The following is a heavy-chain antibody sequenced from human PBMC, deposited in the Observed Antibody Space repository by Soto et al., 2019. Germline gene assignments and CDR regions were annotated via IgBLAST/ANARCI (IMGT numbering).Heavy chain of an antibody. Sequence: PSETLSLTCAVYGGSFSGHSWSWIRPSPAKGLTGIGEINKSGRFNYSPPVNSPVTMSRDPSKIQSSLALRSVTPVDTTMYYCSTRAYHTNGYYQLDPLGQGTLVTVSS. V-gene: IGHV4-34*01. CDR3: STRAYHTNGYYQLDP. J-gene: IGHJ5*01. CDR1: GGSFSGHS. D-gene: IGHD3-22*01. CDR2: INKSGRF.